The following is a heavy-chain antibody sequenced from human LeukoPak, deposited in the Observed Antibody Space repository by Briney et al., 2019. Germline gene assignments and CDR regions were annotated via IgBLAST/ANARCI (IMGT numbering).Heavy chain of an antibody. CDR1: GFTSSSYA. CDR3: AKLGGQEVYNYYVGV. J-gene: IGHJ6*03. V-gene: IGHV3-23*01. CDR2: IIDSGDIQ. Sequence: GGSLRLSCEASGFTSSSYAMSWVRQAPGKGLEWVSGIIDSGDIQYYENTVKGRLTISRNNSKTKLYLQMNSLRAEDTAVYYCAKLGGQEVYNYYVGVWGKGTTVAVSS. D-gene: IGHD3-16*01.